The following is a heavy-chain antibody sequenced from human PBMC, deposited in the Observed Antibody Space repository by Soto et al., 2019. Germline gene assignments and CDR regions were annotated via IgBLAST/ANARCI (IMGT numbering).Heavy chain of an antibody. V-gene: IGHV4-59*01. Sequence: QVQLQESGPGLVKPSETLSLTCTVSGGSISSDYWSWIRQPPGKGLEWIGYIYYSGSTNYHPSLKSRVTISVDTSKNHFSLKLRAVTAADTAVYYCARDYYYSSDPDTFDIWGQGTMVTVSS. J-gene: IGHJ3*02. CDR1: GGSISSDY. CDR2: IYYSGST. CDR3: ARDYYYSSDPDTFDI. D-gene: IGHD3-22*01.